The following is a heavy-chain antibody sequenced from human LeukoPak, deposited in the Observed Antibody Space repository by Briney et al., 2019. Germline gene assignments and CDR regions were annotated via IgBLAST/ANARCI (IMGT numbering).Heavy chain of an antibody. Sequence: GGALRLSCAASGFTVGGTYMSWVRQAAGKGWQWVSTIFDAGRTTYADSVQGRFTISRDSYMNTLFLQMNSLRADDTAVYYCAGATKWLAHDFWGQGILVTVSS. V-gene: IGHV3-53*01. D-gene: IGHD6-19*01. CDR2: IFDAGRT. CDR1: GFTVGGTY. J-gene: IGHJ4*02. CDR3: AGATKWLAHDF.